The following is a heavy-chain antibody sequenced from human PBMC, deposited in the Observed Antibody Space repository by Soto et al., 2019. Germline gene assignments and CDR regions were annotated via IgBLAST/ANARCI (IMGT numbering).Heavy chain of an antibody. D-gene: IGHD3-16*01. CDR3: ARWGTTGGLHV. Sequence: QVQLAESGGGVVQPGTSLRVSCVGSGFRFRSYVIHWVRQAPGKGLEWVALTSYDGRDKYYGDSVRGRFNISRDNSRNTVDLQMDSLRLEDAALYYCARWGTTGGLHVWGQGTLVSVSS. J-gene: IGHJ1*01. V-gene: IGHV3-33*05. CDR1: GFRFRSYV. CDR2: TSYDGRDK.